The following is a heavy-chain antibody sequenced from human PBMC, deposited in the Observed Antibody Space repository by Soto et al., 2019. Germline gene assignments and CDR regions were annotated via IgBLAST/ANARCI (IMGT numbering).Heavy chain of an antibody. CDR1: GGTFSSYA. Sequence: GASVKVSCKASGGTFSSYAISWVRQAPGQGLEWMGGIIPIFGTANYAQKFQGRVTITADESTSTAYMELSSLRSEDTAVYYCARVGIVATIRGWFDPWGQGTLVTVS. J-gene: IGHJ5*02. V-gene: IGHV1-69*13. D-gene: IGHD5-12*01. CDR2: IIPIFGTA. CDR3: ARVGIVATIRGWFDP.